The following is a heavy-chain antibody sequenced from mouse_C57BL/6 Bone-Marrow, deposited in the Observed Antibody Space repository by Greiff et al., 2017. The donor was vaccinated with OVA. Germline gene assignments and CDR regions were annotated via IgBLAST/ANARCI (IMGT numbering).Heavy chain of an antibody. J-gene: IGHJ4*01. CDR2: ISYDGSI. CDR3: ARGGLYDGYYVGAMDY. V-gene: IGHV3-6*01. CDR1: GYSITSGYY. D-gene: IGHD2-3*01. Sequence: EVHLVESGPGLVKPSQSLSLTCSVTGYSITSGYYCNWIRQFPGNKLEWMCYISYDGSINYNPSLKNRISITRDTSKNQFFLKLNSVTTEDTATYDCARGGLYDGYYVGAMDYWGQGTSVTVSS.